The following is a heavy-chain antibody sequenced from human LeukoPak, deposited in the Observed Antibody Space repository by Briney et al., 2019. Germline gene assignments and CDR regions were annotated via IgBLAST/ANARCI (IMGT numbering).Heavy chain of an antibody. CDR3: SRLEHSIGGFVDAFYI. Sequence: ASVKVSCKPSVYTFTSYYMYWVRQAPGQGLEWMGIINPSVGSTSYAQKYQGRVTMTRDTSTRTVYMELSSLRHEATAAYYCSRLEHSIGGFVDAFYIWGHGTMVTVSS. V-gene: IGHV1-46*01. D-gene: IGHD6-19*01. CDR2: INPSVGST. CDR1: VYTFTSYY. J-gene: IGHJ3*02.